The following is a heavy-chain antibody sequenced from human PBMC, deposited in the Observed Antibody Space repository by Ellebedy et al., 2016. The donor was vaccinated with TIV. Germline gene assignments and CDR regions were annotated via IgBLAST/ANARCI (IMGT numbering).Heavy chain of an antibody. V-gene: IGHV3-7*04. Sequence: GGSLRLXXVASGFTLGNYWMSWARQAPGSGLEWVGNINEPGTDTYYVDSVMGRFTISRDNGQNSVFLQMNNLRVDDTAIYYCARASDTGTTDYWGPGTLVTVSS. CDR2: INEPGTDT. D-gene: IGHD1-7*01. J-gene: IGHJ4*02. CDR1: GFTLGNYW. CDR3: ARASDTGTTDY.